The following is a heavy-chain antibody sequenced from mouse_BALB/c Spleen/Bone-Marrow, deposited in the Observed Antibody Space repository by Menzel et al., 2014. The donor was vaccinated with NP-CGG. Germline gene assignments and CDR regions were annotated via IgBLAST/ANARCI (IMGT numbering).Heavy chain of an antibody. CDR3: VAYYRYEYYFDY. V-gene: IGHV14-1*02. Sequence: EVKLQESGAELVRPGALVKLSCKASGFNIXDYYMHWVKQRPEQGLEWIGWIDPENGNTIYDPKFQGKASITADTSSNTAYLQLSSLTSEDTAVYYCVAYYRYEYYFDYWGQGTTLTVSS. D-gene: IGHD2-14*01. CDR1: GFNIXDYY. CDR2: IDPENGNT. J-gene: IGHJ2*01.